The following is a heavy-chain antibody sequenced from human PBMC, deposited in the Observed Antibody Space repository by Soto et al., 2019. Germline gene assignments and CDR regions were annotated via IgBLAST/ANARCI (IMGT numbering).Heavy chain of an antibody. D-gene: IGHD3-3*01. Sequence: GXSVKGSCKASGYTFTSYGISWVRQAPVQGLEWMGWISAYNGNTNYAQKLQGRVTMTTDTSTSTAYMELRSLRSDDTAVYYCARDKDDFWSGYSNDGFDPWGQGTLVTVSS. CDR1: GYTFTSYG. J-gene: IGHJ5*02. CDR3: ARDKDDFWSGYSNDGFDP. V-gene: IGHV1-18*01. CDR2: ISAYNGNT.